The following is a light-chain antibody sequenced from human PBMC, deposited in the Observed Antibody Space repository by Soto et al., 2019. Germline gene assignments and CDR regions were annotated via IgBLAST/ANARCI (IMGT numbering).Light chain of an antibody. V-gene: IGKV1-12*02. CDR2: VAS. CDR1: QGIRSW. J-gene: IGKJ3*01. Sequence: DIQMTQSPSSVSASVGDRVTITCRASQGIRSWLAWYQQKPGKAPKLLIYVASSLQSGVPSRFSGSGSGTEFTRTISSLQPEDFATYYCQQANSFPFTFGPGTKVDIK. CDR3: QQANSFPFT.